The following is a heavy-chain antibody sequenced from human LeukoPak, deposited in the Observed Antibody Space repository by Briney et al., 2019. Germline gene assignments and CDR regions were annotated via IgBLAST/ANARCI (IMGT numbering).Heavy chain of an antibody. J-gene: IGHJ4*02. CDR3: ARDGTLGSGYYYYIDY. CDR1: GFTFSSYS. D-gene: IGHD3-22*01. CDR2: ISSSSSTI. V-gene: IGHV3-48*01. Sequence: GGSLRLSCAASGFTFSSYSMNWVRQAPGRGLEWVSYISSSSSTIYYADSVTGRFTISRDNAKNSLYLQMNSLRAEDTAVYYCARDGTLGSGYYYYIDYWGQGTLVTVSS.